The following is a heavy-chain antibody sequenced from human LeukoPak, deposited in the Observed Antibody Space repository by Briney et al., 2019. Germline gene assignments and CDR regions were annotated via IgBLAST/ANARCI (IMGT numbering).Heavy chain of an antibody. D-gene: IGHD2-2*01. V-gene: IGHV3-30*01. CDR1: GFTFSNHA. Sequence: PGGSLRLSCAASGFTFSNHAMHWVRQAPGKGLEWVTGISYDAANTYYADSVKGRFTISRDDSLNTLFLLMNSLRPEDTAVYFCARTFPRYCSSTSCYSRFDPRGQGTLVTVS. CDR2: ISYDAANT. J-gene: IGHJ5*02. CDR3: ARTFPRYCSSTSCYSRFDP.